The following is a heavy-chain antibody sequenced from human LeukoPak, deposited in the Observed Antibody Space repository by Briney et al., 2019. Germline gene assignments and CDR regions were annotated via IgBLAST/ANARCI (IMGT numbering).Heavy chain of an antibody. Sequence: SETLSLTCAVSGGSISSSTNWWSWVRQPPGKGLEWIGGIYHSGGTNYNPSLKSRITISVDKSQNQFSLKVNSLTAADTAVYYCATNGYYCMDVWGKGTTVTVSS. CDR1: GGSISSSTNW. CDR3: ATNGYYCMDV. V-gene: IGHV4-4*02. D-gene: IGHD2-8*01. CDR2: IYHSGGT. J-gene: IGHJ6*03.